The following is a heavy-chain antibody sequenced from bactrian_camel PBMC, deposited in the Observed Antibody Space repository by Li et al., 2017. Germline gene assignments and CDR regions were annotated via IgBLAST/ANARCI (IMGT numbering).Heavy chain of an antibody. D-gene: IGHD1*01. CDR1: GDTYNAYY. CDR3: RRDSAGRCADW. Sequence: QLVESGGGSAQAGGSLTLSCAASGDTYNAYYMAWFRQAPGKEREGVARIYTGSGNTYYAASVKGRFTISRDNSKNTLWLQMNNLKPEDTAMYYCRRDSAGRCADWWGQGTQVTV. CDR2: IYTGSGNT. J-gene: IGHJ4*01. V-gene: IGHV3S28*01.